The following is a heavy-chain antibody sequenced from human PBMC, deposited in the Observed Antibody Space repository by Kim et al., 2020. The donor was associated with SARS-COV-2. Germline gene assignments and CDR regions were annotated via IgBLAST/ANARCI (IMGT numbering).Heavy chain of an antibody. Sequence: GGSLRLSCVASGFIFNSYAMSWVRQAPGKGLEWVSAISENGATRNYADSVKGRFTISRDNSKNMLYLQMSSLRAEDTAVYYCANEYWGYDYGFEFWGQGTLVTVSS. CDR2: ISENGATR. V-gene: IGHV3-23*01. D-gene: IGHD5-18*01. CDR1: GFIFNSYA. CDR3: ANEYWGYDYGFEF. J-gene: IGHJ4*02.